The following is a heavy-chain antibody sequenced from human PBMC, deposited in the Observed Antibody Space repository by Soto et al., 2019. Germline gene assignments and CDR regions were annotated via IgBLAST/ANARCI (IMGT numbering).Heavy chain of an antibody. CDR3: AKDRDLPGLGMDV. V-gene: IGHV3-30*18. J-gene: IGHJ6*02. Sequence: QVQLVESGGGVVQPGRSLRLSCAASGFTFSSYGMHRVRQAPGKGLEWVAVISYDGSNKYYADSVKGRFTISRDNSKNTLYLQMNSLRAEDTAVYYCAKDRDLPGLGMDVWGQGTTVTVSS. CDR1: GFTFSSYG. CDR2: ISYDGSNK.